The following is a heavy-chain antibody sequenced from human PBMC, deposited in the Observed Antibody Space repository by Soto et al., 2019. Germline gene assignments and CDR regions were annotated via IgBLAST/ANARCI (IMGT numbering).Heavy chain of an antibody. CDR3: ARGVGSGPYYNQYNWLDP. V-gene: IGHV1-18*01. CDR1: GSTFPDDG. J-gene: IGHJ5*02. CDR2: INTYNGNT. Sequence: ASVKVSVPASGSTFPDDGISWVRQAPGQGLEWMGWINTYNGNTNHAQKLQGRVTMTTDTSTSTAYMELRSLRSDDTAVYYCARGVGSGPYYNQYNWLDPWGQGTLVTVSS. D-gene: IGHD3-10*01.